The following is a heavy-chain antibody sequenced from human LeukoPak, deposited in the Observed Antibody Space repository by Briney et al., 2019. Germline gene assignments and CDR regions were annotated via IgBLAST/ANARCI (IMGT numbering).Heavy chain of an antibody. CDR2: ISSSGSTI. D-gene: IGHD4-17*01. J-gene: IGHJ5*02. CDR1: GFTFSSYE. CDR3: ARVGPYGDLNWFDP. Sequence: PGGSLRLSCAASGFTFSSYEMNWVRQAPGKGLEWVSYISSSGSTIYYADSVKGRFTISRGNAKNSLYLQMNSLRAEDTAVYYCARVGPYGDLNWFDPWGQGTLVTVSS. V-gene: IGHV3-48*03.